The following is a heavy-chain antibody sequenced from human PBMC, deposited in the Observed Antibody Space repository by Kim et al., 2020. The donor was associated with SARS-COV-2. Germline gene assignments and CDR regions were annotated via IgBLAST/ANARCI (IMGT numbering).Heavy chain of an antibody. V-gene: IGHV4-31*03. Sequence: SETLSLTCTVSGGSISSGGYYWSWIRQHPGKGLEWIGYIYYSGSTYYNPSLKSRVTISVDTSKNQFSLKLSSVTAADTAVYYCARAPIPGDAFDIWGQGTMVTVSS. CDR2: IYYSGST. J-gene: IGHJ3*02. D-gene: IGHD2-21*01. CDR1: GGSISSGGYY. CDR3: ARAPIPGDAFDI.